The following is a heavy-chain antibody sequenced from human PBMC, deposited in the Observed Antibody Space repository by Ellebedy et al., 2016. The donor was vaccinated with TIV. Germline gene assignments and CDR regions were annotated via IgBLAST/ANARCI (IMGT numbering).Heavy chain of an antibody. V-gene: IGHV3-74*01. J-gene: IGHJ5*02. CDR2: INSDGSST. CDR1: GFTFSSYW. D-gene: IGHD3-16*01. CDR3: ASTLGNSLTT. Sequence: PGGSLRLSCAASGFTFSSYWIYWVRQAPGKGLVWVSRINSDGSSTNYADSVTGRFTISRDNAKNTLYLQMNSLRAEDTAVYYCASTLGNSLTTWGQGTLVTVSS.